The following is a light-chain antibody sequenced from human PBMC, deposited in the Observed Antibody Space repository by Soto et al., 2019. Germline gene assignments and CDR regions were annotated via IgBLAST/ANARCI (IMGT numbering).Light chain of an antibody. CDR2: DAS. CDR3: QRYGGSPRT. J-gene: IGKJ1*01. CDR1: QSISSNY. Sequence: EIVLTQSPGTLSLSPGERATLSCRASQSISSNYLAWYQQTPGQAPRLLIYDASSRAAGIPDRFSGSGSGTDFTLTISRLEPEDFGVYYCQRYGGSPRTFGQGPKVEIK. V-gene: IGKV3-20*01.